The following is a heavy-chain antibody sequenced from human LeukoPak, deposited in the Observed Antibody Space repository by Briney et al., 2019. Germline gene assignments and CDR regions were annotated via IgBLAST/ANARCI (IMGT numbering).Heavy chain of an antibody. D-gene: IGHD2-21*02. Sequence: PSETLSLTCAVSGGSISSGGYSWSWIRQPPGKGLEWIGYIYYSGSTYYNPSLKSRVTISVDTSKNQFSLKLSSVTAADTAVYYCATAPVRDWTTIDYWGQGTLVTVSS. J-gene: IGHJ4*02. CDR2: IYYSGST. V-gene: IGHV4-30-4*07. CDR3: ATAPVRDWTTIDY. CDR1: GGSISSGGYS.